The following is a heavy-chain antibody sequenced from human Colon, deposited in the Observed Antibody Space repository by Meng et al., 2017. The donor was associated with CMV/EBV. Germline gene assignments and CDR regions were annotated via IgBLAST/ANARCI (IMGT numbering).Heavy chain of an antibody. V-gene: IGHV3-23*01. CDR1: GFSFYKYA. J-gene: IGHJ6*02. D-gene: IGHD2-2*01. CDR2: ISGPGGST. CDR3: ARGDQLLPPYYYYGMDV. Sequence: GESLKISCAASGFSFYKYAMSWVRQAPGRGLEWVASISGPGGSTSYADSVKGRFTISRENFRNTMYLQMNSVRAEDTAIYYCARGDQLLPPYYYYGMDVWGQGTTVTVSS.